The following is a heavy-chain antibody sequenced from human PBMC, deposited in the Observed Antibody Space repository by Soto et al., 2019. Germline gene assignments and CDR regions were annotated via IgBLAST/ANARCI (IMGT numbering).Heavy chain of an antibody. J-gene: IGHJ5*02. V-gene: IGHV4-31*03. D-gene: IGHD3-10*01. CDR1: GGSISSGGYY. CDR3: ARGIWFGESRLGHNWFDP. Sequence: QVQLQESGPGLVKPSQTLSLTCTVSGGSISSGGYYWSWIRQHPGKGLEWIGYIYYSGSTYYNPSLTSRVTISVDTSKNQFSLKLSSVTAADTAVYYCARGIWFGESRLGHNWFDPWGQGTLVTVSS. CDR2: IYYSGST.